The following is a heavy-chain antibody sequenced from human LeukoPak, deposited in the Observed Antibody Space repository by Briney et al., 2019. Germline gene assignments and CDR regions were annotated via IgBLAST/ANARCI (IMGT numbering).Heavy chain of an antibody. D-gene: IGHD1-26*01. J-gene: IGHJ4*02. CDR1: GFTFSSYA. CDR2: ISGSGGST. CDR3: AKDRAKGANPPYFDY. V-gene: IGHV3-23*01. Sequence: GGSLRLSCAASGFTFSSYAMSRVRQAPGKGLEWVSAISGSGGSTYYADSVKGRFTISRDNSKNTLYLQMNSLRAEDTAVYYCAKDRAKGANPPYFDYWGQGTLVTVSS.